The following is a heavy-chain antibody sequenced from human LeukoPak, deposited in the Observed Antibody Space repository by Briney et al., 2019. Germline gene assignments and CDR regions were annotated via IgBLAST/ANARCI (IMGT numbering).Heavy chain of an antibody. D-gene: IGHD6-13*01. CDR2: ISSSSSYI. J-gene: IGHJ6*02. Sequence: PSETLSLTCAVSGGSISSSNWWSWVRQAPGKGLEWVSSISSSSSYIYYADSVKGRFTISRDNAKNSLYLQMNSLRAEDTAVYYCAREYSRDGMDVWGQGTTVTVSS. CDR3: AREYSRDGMDV. V-gene: IGHV3-21*01. CDR1: GGSISSSN.